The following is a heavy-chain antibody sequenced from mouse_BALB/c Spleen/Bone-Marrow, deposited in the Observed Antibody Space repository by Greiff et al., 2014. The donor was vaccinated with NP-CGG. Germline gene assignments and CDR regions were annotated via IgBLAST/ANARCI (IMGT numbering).Heavy chain of an antibody. V-gene: IGHV5-9-1*01. CDR2: ISSGGSYT. CDR3: ARPYDYGHTMDY. J-gene: IGHJ4*01. CDR1: GFTFSTYA. D-gene: IGHD1-1*02. Sequence: EVKLVESGGDFVKPGGSLKLSCTASGFTFSTYAMSWVRQTPEKRLEWVATISSGGSYTYYVDSVKGRFTISRDNAKNTLYLQMSRLRAEDTAMYCCARPYDYGHTMDYWGQGTSVTVSS.